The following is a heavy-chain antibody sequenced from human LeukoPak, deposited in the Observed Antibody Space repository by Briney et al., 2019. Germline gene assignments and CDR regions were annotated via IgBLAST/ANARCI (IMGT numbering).Heavy chain of an antibody. CDR2: IYTTGST. Sequence: SETLSLTCTASGDSMSTYYWNWIRQSAGKGLEWIGRIYTTGSTTYNPSLKNRVTLSVDTSKNHFSLRLNSVTAADTAVYYCARADCSGGYCYFFDYWGQGTLVTVSS. CDR3: ARADCSGGYCYFFDY. D-gene: IGHD2-15*01. CDR1: GDSMSTYY. V-gene: IGHV4-4*07. J-gene: IGHJ4*02.